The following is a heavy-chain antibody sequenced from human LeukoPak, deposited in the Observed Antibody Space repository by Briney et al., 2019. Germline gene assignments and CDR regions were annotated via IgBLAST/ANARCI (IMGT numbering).Heavy chain of an antibody. CDR2: IYNSGST. J-gene: IGHJ4*02. D-gene: IGHD6-13*01. V-gene: IGHV4-59*08. CDR3: ARHSAGYSSSWYWDY. CDR1: GGSISSYY. Sequence: SETLSLTCTVSGGSISSYYWSWIRQPPGKGLEWIGYIYNSGSTNYDPSLKSRVTISVDTSKNQFSLKLSSVTAADTAVYYCARHSAGYSSSWYWDYWGQGTLVTVSS.